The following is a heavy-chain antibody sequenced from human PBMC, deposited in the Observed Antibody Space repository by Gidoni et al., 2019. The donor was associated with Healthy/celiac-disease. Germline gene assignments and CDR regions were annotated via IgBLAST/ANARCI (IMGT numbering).Heavy chain of an antibody. CDR3: ARAPIIDAFDI. J-gene: IGHJ3*02. Sequence: QVQLQQWSAGLLKPSETLSLTCAVYGGSFSGYYCSWIRQPPGKGLEWIGEINHSGSTNYNPSLKSRVTISVDTSKNQFSLKLSSVTAADTAVYYCARAPIIDAFDIWGQGTMVTVSS. CDR2: INHSGST. V-gene: IGHV4-34*01. CDR1: GGSFSGYY.